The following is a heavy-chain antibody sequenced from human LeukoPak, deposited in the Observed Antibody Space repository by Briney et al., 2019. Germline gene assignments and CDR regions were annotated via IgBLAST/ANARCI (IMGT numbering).Heavy chain of an antibody. CDR1: GGSISSYY. CDR3: ARVTREYYDFWSPSMGFDY. J-gene: IGHJ4*02. D-gene: IGHD3-3*01. CDR2: IYYSGST. Sequence: PSETLSLTCTVSGGSISSYYWSWIRQPPGKGLEWIGYIYYSGSTNYNPSLKSRVTISVDTSKNQFSLKLSSVTAAATAVYYCARVTREYYDFWSPSMGFDYWGQGTLVTVSS. V-gene: IGHV4-59*01.